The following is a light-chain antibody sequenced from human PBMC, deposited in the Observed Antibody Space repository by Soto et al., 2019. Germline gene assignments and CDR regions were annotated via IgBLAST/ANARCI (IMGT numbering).Light chain of an antibody. J-gene: IGKJ1*01. CDR3: QQRGNWWT. CDR1: QSVSSH. Sequence: EIVLTQSPATLSLSPGERATLSCRASQSVSSHFAWYQQKPGQAPRLLIYVASNRATGIPARFSGSGSGTDFTLTISSLEPEDFAVYYCQQRGNWWTFGQGTKVEIK. V-gene: IGKV3-11*01. CDR2: VAS.